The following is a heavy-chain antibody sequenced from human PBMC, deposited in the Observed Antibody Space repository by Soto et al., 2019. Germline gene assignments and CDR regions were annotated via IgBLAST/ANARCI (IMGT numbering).Heavy chain of an antibody. Sequence: PGGSLRLSCAASGFTFSSYAMSWVRQAPGKGLEWVSAISGSGGSTYYADSVKGRFTISRDNSKNTLYLQMNSLRAEDTAVYYCAKDPIRYFDWLPPYFDYWGQGTLVTVSS. CDR1: GFTFSSYA. D-gene: IGHD3-9*01. J-gene: IGHJ4*02. V-gene: IGHV3-23*01. CDR2: ISGSGGST. CDR3: AKDPIRYFDWLPPYFDY.